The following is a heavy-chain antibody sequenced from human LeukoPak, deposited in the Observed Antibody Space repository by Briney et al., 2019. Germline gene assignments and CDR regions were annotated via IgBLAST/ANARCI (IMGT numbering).Heavy chain of an antibody. J-gene: IGHJ4*02. D-gene: IGHD5-18*01. Sequence: GRSLRLSCAASGFTFSSYGMSWVRQAPGKGLEWVSGISGSGGTTYYADSVKGRFTISRDNSKNTLYLQVNSLRAEDTAVYYCAKEDVYSSGPFDYWGQGTLVTVSS. V-gene: IGHV3-23*01. CDR1: GFTFSSYG. CDR2: ISGSGGTT. CDR3: AKEDVYSSGPFDY.